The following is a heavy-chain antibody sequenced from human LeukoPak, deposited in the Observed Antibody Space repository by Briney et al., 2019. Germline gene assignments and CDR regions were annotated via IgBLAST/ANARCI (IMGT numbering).Heavy chain of an antibody. V-gene: IGHV1-69*05. D-gene: IGHD4-23*01. CDR2: IIPIFGKA. CDR1: GGTFSSYA. CDR3: ALDDYGGPFDY. J-gene: IGHJ4*02. Sequence: ASVKVSCKASGGTFSSYAISWVRQAPGQGLEWMVGIIPIFGKANYAQKFQGRVTITTDESTSTAYMELSSLRAEDTAVYDCALDDYGGPFDYWGQGTMVTVSS.